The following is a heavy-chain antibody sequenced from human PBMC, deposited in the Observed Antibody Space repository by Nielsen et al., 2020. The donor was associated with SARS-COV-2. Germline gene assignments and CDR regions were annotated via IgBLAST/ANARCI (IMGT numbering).Heavy chain of an antibody. J-gene: IGHJ3*02. CDR3: AREATQLPHPWAFDI. CDR1: GFTFSPYW. Sequence: GESLKISCAASGFTFSPYWMHWVRQAPGKGLVWVSRINSDGRTTDYADSVKGRFTISRDNAKNTLYLQMNRLRAEDTAVYYCAREATQLPHPWAFDIWGQGTMVTVSS. V-gene: IGHV3-74*01. D-gene: IGHD2-2*01. CDR2: INSDGRTT.